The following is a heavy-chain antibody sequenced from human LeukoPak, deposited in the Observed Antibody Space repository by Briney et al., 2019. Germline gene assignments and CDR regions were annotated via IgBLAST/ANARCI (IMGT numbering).Heavy chain of an antibody. J-gene: IGHJ3*02. CDR1: GGSISSSSYY. V-gene: IGHV4-39*07. CDR3: AREYYYDGSGYYLSGAFDI. CDR2: IYYSGST. Sequence: PETLSLTCTVSGGSISSSSYYWGWIRQPPGKGLEWIGSIYYSGSTYYNPSLKSRVTISVDTSKNQFSLKLSSVTAADTAVYYCAREYYYDGSGYYLSGAFDIWGQGTMVTVSS. D-gene: IGHD3-22*01.